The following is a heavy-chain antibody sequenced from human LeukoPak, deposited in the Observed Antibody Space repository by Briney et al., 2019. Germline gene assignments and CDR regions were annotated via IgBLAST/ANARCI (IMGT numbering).Heavy chain of an antibody. Sequence: GGSLRLSCSASGHAFDPYAMHWFPQAPGKALEWVAVISYDGNTIHYADSVKGRFTISRDNSKNTLYLQMNSLRAEDTAVYYCALNGREVPSGAFDIWGQGTTVTVSS. V-gene: IGHV3-30-3*01. CDR1: GHAFDPYA. CDR2: ISYDGNTI. CDR3: ALNGREVPSGAFDI. D-gene: IGHD1-1*01. J-gene: IGHJ3*02.